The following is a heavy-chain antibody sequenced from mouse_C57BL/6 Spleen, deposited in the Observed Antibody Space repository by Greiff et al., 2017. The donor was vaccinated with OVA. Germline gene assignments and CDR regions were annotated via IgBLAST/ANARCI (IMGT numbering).Heavy chain of an antibody. Sequence: QVQLQQSGPELVKPGASVKISCKASGYAFSSSWMNWVKQRPGKGLEWIGRIYPGDGATNYNGKFKGKATLTADKSSSTAYMQLSSLTSEDSAVYVCARRDYGSSDAMDYWGQGTSVTVSS. J-gene: IGHJ4*01. D-gene: IGHD1-1*01. CDR2: IYPGDGAT. CDR3: ARRDYGSSDAMDY. V-gene: IGHV1-82*01. CDR1: GYAFSSSW.